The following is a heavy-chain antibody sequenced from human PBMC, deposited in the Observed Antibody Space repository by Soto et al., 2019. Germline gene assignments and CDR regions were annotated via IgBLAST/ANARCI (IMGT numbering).Heavy chain of an antibody. CDR2: IWYDGSEK. CDR3: ARSRETVDY. Sequence: GGSLRLSCAASGFTFSNFGMHWVRQAPGKGLEWVAFIWYDGSEKYNADSVQGRFTISRDNSKNTLYLQMNSLRAEDTAIYYCARSRETVDYWGQGTLVTVSS. CDR1: GFTFSNFG. D-gene: IGHD1-26*01. V-gene: IGHV3-33*01. J-gene: IGHJ4*02.